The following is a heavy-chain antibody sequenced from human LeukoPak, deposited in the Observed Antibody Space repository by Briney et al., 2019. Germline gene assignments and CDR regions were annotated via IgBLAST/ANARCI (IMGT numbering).Heavy chain of an antibody. J-gene: IGHJ5*02. V-gene: IGHV2-26*01. CDR2: IFSNDEK. CDR3: ARAAAGNGDWFDP. D-gene: IGHD6-13*01. Sequence: SGPVLVKPTETLTLTCTVSGFSLSNARMGVSWIRQPPGKALEWLAHIFSNDEKSYSTSLKSRLTISKDTSKSQVVLTMTNVDPVDTATYYCARAAAGNGDWFDPWGQGTLVTVSS. CDR1: GFSLSNARMG.